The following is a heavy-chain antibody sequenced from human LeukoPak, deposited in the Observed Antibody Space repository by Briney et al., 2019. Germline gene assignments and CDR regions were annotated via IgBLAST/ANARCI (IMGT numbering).Heavy chain of an antibody. D-gene: IGHD4-11*01. V-gene: IGHV3-30*18. CDR2: ISYDGSNK. J-gene: IGHJ4*02. Sequence: GGSLRLSCAASGFTFSSYAMNWVRQAPGKGLEWVAVISYDGSNKYYADSVKGRFTISRDNSKNTLYLQMNSLRAEDTAVYYCAKDDYNAGLIDYWGQGTLVTVSS. CDR1: GFTFSSYA. CDR3: AKDDYNAGLIDY.